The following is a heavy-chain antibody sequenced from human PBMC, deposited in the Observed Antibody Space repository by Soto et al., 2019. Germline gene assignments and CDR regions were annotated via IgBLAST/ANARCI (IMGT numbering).Heavy chain of an antibody. CDR2: IYYSGST. V-gene: IGHV4-61*01. D-gene: IGHD2-8*01. Sequence: QVQLQESGPGLVKPSETLSLTCTVSGGSVSSGSYYWSWIRQPPGKGLEWIGYIYYSGSTNYNPSLKSRVTISVDTSKNQFSLKLSSVTAADTAVYYCAREETGVCFDWGQGTLVTVSS. CDR1: GGSVSSGSYY. J-gene: IGHJ4*02. CDR3: AREETGVCFD.